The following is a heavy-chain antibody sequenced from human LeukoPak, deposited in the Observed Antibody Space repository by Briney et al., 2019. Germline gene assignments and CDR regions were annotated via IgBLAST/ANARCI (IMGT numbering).Heavy chain of an antibody. CDR1: GGSISSGGYY. CDR3: ARTSSSSGWFDP. J-gene: IGHJ5*02. V-gene: IGHV4-31*03. D-gene: IGHD6-6*01. CDR2: IYYSGST. Sequence: SETLSLTCTVSGGSISSGGYYWSWIRQHPGKGLEWIGYIYYSGSTYYNPSPKSRVTISVDTSKNQFSLKLSSVTAADTAVYYCARTSSSSGWFDPWGQGTLVTVSS.